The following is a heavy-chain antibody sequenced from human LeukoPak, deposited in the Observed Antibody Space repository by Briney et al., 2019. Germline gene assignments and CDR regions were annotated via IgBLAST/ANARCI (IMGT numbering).Heavy chain of an antibody. CDR2: IIPILGIA. Sequence: AASVKVSCKASGGTFSSYAISWVRQAPGQGLEWMGRIIPILGIANYAQKFQGRVTITADKSTSTAYMELSSLRSEDTAVYYCARDSSGYYGFFDYWGQGTLVTVSS. CDR1: GGTFSSYA. V-gene: IGHV1-69*04. J-gene: IGHJ4*02. CDR3: ARDSSGYYGFFDY. D-gene: IGHD3-22*01.